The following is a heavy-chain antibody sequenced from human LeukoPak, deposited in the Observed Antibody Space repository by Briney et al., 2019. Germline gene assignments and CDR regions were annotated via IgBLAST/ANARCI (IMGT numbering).Heavy chain of an antibody. Sequence: SVKVSCKASGGTFSSYAISWVRQAPGQGLEWMGRIIPILGIANYAQKFQGRVTITADKSTSTAYMELSSLRSEDTAVYYCARMDGYHYDSSLQLDYWGQGTLATVSS. CDR2: IIPILGIA. D-gene: IGHD3-22*01. CDR3: ARMDGYHYDSSLQLDY. V-gene: IGHV1-69*04. CDR1: GGTFSSYA. J-gene: IGHJ4*02.